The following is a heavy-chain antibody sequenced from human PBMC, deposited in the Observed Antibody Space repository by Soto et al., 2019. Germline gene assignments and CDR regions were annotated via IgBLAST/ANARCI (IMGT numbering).Heavy chain of an antibody. CDR1: GGSISGHY. D-gene: IGHD6-19*01. Sequence: SETLSLTCTVSGGSISGHYWTRIRQPPGKGLEWIGYIFYSGNTNYNPSLRSRVTISVDTSKNQFSLKLNSVTTADTAMYYCARVGSSGWSPDYWGQGTLVTVSS. J-gene: IGHJ4*02. CDR3: ARVGSSGWSPDY. V-gene: IGHV4-59*11. CDR2: IFYSGNT.